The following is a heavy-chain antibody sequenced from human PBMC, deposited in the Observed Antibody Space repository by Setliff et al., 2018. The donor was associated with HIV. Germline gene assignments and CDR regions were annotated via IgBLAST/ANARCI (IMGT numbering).Heavy chain of an antibody. CDR1: GFTFSNYW. D-gene: IGHD3-10*01. Sequence: PGGSLRLSCVASGFTFSNYWMHWVRQVPGKGLVWVSRINSDETTRSYADSVKGRFTISRDNAKNTLYLQMNSLTVDDTAVYYCTRESGYYGSGNYYEALDHWGQGTLVTVSS. J-gene: IGHJ4*02. CDR3: TRESGYYGSGNYYEALDH. V-gene: IGHV3-74*01. CDR2: INSDETTR.